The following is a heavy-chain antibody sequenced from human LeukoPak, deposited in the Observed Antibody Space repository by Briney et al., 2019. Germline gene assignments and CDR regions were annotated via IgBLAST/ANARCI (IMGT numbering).Heavy chain of an antibody. CDR1: GFTFSSYS. V-gene: IGHV3-21*01. Sequence: GGSLRLSCAASGFTFSSYSMNWVRQAPGKGLEWVSSISSSSSYIYYADSVKGRFTTSRDNAKNSLYLQMNSLRAEDTAVYYCARDRGYSYVDRFQGKLSGLKPAYYYYYGMDVWGKGTTVTVSS. CDR3: ARDRGYSYVDRFQGKLSGLKPAYYYYYGMDV. J-gene: IGHJ6*04. D-gene: IGHD5-18*01. CDR2: ISSSSSYI.